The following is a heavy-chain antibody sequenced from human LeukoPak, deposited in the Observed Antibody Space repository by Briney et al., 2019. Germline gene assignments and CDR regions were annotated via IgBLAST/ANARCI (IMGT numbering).Heavy chain of an antibody. J-gene: IGHJ4*02. Sequence: PSETLSLTCDVSDGSITSHSWWSWVRQPPGAGLEWIGEINPSGRANYKPSLRSRVTMSVDQSKNRCSLKLTSVTAADTAMYYCVGAYDSGTSYNVFYWWGQGTLATVSS. CDR2: INPSGRA. CDR3: VGAYDSGTSYNVFYW. CDR1: DGSITSHSW. V-gene: IGHV4-4*02. D-gene: IGHD3-10*01.